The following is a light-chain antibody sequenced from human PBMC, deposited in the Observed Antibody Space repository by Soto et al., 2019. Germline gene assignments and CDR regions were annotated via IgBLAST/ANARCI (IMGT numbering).Light chain of an antibody. CDR1: QSVRSH. J-gene: IGKJ1*01. CDR3: QQYNDWPKT. V-gene: IGKV3-15*01. Sequence: EIVMTQSPATLSVSSGERATLSCRASQSVRSHLAWYQQKPGQAPRLLIYGASTRATGIPARFSGSGSGTEFTLTISSLQSEDFAVYYCQQYNDWPKTFGQWTKV. CDR2: GAS.